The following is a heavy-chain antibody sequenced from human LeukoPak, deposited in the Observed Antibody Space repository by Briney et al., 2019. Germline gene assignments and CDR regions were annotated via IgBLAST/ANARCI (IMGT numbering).Heavy chain of an antibody. Sequence: SVKVSCKASGGTFSSYAISWVRQAPGQGLEWMGGIIPIFGTANYAQKFQGRVTITADKSTSTAYMELSSLRSEDTAVYYCARDHRYSSSWTEYFQHWGQGTLVTVSS. CDR1: GGTFSSYA. V-gene: IGHV1-69*06. D-gene: IGHD6-13*01. CDR2: IIPIFGTA. CDR3: ARDHRYSSSWTEYFQH. J-gene: IGHJ1*01.